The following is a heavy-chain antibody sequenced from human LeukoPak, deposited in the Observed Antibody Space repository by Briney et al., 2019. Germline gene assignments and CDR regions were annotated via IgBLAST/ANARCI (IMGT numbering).Heavy chain of an antibody. CDR1: GGTFSSYA. Sequence: SVKVSCKASGGTFSSYAISWVRQAPGQGLEWMGGIIPIFGTANYAQKFQGRVTITADESTSTAYMELSSLRSEDTAVYYCARWDTGTFAFDIWGQGTMVTVSS. CDR3: ARWDTGTFAFDI. V-gene: IGHV1-69*13. CDR2: IIPIFGTA. J-gene: IGHJ3*02. D-gene: IGHD1-7*01.